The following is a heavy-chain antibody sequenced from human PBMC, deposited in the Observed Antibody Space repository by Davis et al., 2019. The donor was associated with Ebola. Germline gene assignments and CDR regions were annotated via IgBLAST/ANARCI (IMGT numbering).Heavy chain of an antibody. CDR1: GFTFSSYG. J-gene: IGHJ3*02. CDR3: ARGDPAYYYDSSGYYLTNDAFDI. V-gene: IGHV3-33*08. D-gene: IGHD3-22*01. CDR2: IWYDGSNK. Sequence: GESLKISCAASGFTFSSYGMHWVRQAPGKGLEWVAVIWYDGSNKYYADSVKGRFTISRDNSKNTLYLQMNSLRAEDTAVYYCARGDPAYYYDSSGYYLTNDAFDIWGQGTMVTVSS.